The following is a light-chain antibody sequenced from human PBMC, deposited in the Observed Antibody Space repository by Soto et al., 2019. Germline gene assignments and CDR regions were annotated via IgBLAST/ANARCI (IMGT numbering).Light chain of an antibody. J-gene: IGLJ2*01. Sequence: SYELTQPPSMSVAPGQTATITCGGNNIGSKSVQWYQQKSGQAPVLVVYDDSDRPSGIPERFSGSNSGNTATLTISRVEAEDEADYSCQVWDSGPDHVVFGGETKLTVL. CDR1: NIGSKS. V-gene: IGLV3-21*02. CDR2: DDS. CDR3: QVWDSGPDHVV.